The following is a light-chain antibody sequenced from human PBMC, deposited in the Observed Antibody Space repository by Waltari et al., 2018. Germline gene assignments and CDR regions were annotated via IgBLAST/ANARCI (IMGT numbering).Light chain of an antibody. V-gene: IGKV2-28*01. Sequence: DIVVTQSPLSLPVTPGEPASISCRSSPSLLHRNVNKYLDLYLQKPGQSPQLLIYLGSNRASGVLDRFSGSGSGTDFTLRISRVEGEDVGVYYCMQSLQTLWTFGPGTKVEIK. CDR2: LGS. CDR3: MQSLQTLWT. CDR1: PSLLHRNVNKY. J-gene: IGKJ1*01.